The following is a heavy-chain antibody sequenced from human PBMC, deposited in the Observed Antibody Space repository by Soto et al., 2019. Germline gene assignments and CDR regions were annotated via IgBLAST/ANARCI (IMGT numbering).Heavy chain of an antibody. CDR3: AHGSGWLSDY. CDR1: GFSLSSPAVG. CDR2: IYWNDNN. J-gene: IGHJ4*02. D-gene: IGHD6-19*01. Sequence: QITLKESGPTLVKPTQTLTLTCTFCGFSLSSPAVGVNWIRQPPGKALEWLALIYWNDNNQYSPSLRSRLTITKDTSKNQVVLTMTNVDPADTATYYCAHGSGWLSDYWGQGTLVTVSS. V-gene: IGHV2-5*01.